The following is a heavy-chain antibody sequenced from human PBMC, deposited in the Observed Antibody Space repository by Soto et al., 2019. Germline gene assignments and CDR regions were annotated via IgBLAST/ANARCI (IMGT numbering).Heavy chain of an antibody. J-gene: IGHJ4*02. CDR3: ARAGGSGRTFDY. CDR2: IFHSGST. V-gene: IGHV4-38-2*01. D-gene: IGHD3-10*01. Sequence: SETLSLTCDVSGFSISSGYYWGWIRQPPGKGLEWIGSIFHSGSTYYNPSLKSRVTVSIDTSKNQFSLKVNSVTAADTAVYHCARAGGSGRTFDYWSQGTLVTVS. CDR1: GFSISSGYY.